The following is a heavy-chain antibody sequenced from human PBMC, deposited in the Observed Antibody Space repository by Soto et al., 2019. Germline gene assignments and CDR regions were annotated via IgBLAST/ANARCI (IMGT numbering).Heavy chain of an antibody. D-gene: IGHD4-17*01. CDR3: ARFYGDLHVSAFDI. J-gene: IGHJ3*02. Sequence: SVKVSCTASGGTFSSYTISWVRQAPAQGLEWMGRIIPILGIANYAQKFQGRVTITADKSTSTAYMELSSLRSEDTAVYYCARFYGDLHVSAFDIWGQGTMVTVSS. CDR2: IIPILGIA. CDR1: GGTFSSYT. V-gene: IGHV1-69*02.